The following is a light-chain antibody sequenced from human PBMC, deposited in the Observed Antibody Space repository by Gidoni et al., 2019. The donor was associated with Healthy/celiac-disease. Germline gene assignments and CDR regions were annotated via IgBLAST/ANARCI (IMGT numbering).Light chain of an antibody. CDR1: QSVNSN. V-gene: IGKV3-15*01. J-gene: IGKJ4*01. Sequence: EIVMTQSPATLSVSPGERATLSCRASQSVNSNLAWYQQKPGQAPRLLIYGASTRATGIPARFSGRGSGTEFTLTISSLQSEDFAVYYCQQYNNWPLLTFGGGTKVEIK. CDR2: GAS. CDR3: QQYNNWPLLT.